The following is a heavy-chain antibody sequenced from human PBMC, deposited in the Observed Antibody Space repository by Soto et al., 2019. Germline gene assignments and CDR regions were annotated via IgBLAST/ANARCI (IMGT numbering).Heavy chain of an antibody. CDR3: ARHEVTMPVDY. V-gene: IGHV4-39*01. D-gene: IGHD4-4*01. CDR1: GGSISSSSYY. J-gene: IGHJ4*02. CDR2: IYYSGST. Sequence: SETLSLTCTVSGGSISSSSYYWGWIRQPPGKGLEWIGSIYYSGSTYYNPSLKSRVTISVDTSKNQFSLKLSSVTAADTAVYYCARHEVTMPVDYWGQGTLVTVSS.